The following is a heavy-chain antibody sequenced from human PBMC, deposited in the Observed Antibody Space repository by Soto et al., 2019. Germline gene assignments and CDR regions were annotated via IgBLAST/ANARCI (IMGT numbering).Heavy chain of an antibody. CDR1: GFTFDDYA. CDR3: AKGSSRYLPALFDY. V-gene: IGHV3-9*01. Sequence: EVQLVESGGGLVQPGRSLRLSCAASGFTFDDYAMHWVRQAPGKGLEWVSGISWNSGSIGYADSVKGRFTISRDNAKNSLYLQMNSLRAEDTALYYSAKGSSRYLPALFDYWGQGTLVTVSS. D-gene: IGHD1-20*01. J-gene: IGHJ4*02. CDR2: ISWNSGSI.